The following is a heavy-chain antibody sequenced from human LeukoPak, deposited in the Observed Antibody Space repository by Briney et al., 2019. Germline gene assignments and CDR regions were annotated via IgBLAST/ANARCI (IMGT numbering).Heavy chain of an antibody. CDR2: XCLTSLTI. CDR3: AKDYKRRGSGGGYFDL. V-gene: IGHV3-9*03. Sequence: GRXXXXXXAXYGFTFDDXAMHWVRHAAGKGLEWVSGXCLTSLTIGYSDSLHRPFPISTDTPKNSPYLQMNSLRAEDMALYYCAKDYKRRGSGGGYFDLWGRGTLVTVSS. CDR1: GFTFDDXA. J-gene: IGHJ2*01. D-gene: IGHD6-19*01.